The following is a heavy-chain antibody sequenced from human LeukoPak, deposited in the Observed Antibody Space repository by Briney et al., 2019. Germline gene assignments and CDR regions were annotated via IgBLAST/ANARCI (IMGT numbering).Heavy chain of an antibody. V-gene: IGHV3-23*01. Sequence: GGSLRLSCAASGFTLSSYAMSWVRQAPGKGLEWVSAINGSGGRIYYADSVKGRFTISRDNSKSTLYLQMNSLRAEDTAVYYCARLYDGSAYHADHFDYWGQGTLVIVSS. CDR3: ARLYDGSAYHADHFDY. CDR1: GFTLSSYA. J-gene: IGHJ4*02. D-gene: IGHD3-22*01. CDR2: INGSGGRI.